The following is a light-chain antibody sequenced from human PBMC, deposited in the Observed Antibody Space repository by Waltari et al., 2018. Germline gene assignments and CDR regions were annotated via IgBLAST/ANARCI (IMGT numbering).Light chain of an antibody. CDR3: QQRSNWPAWT. CDR1: QSVSSY. J-gene: IGKJ1*01. Sequence: DIVLTHSPATLSLSPGERATLSCRASQSVSSYLAWYQQKPGQAPRLLIYDASNRATGIPARFSGSGSGTDFTLTISSLEPEDFAVYYCQQRSNWPAWTFGQGTKVEIK. V-gene: IGKV3-11*01. CDR2: DAS.